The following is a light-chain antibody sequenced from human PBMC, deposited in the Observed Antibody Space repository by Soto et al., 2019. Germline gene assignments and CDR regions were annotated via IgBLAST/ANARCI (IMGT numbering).Light chain of an antibody. V-gene: IGKV1-27*01. CDR3: QKYNSAPFT. CDR2: AAS. J-gene: IGKJ3*01. CDR1: QGIRNY. Sequence: DIQMTQSPSSLSASVGDRVTITCRASQGIRNYLAWYQQKPGKVPKLLIYAASTLQSGVPSRISGSGSGTDFTLTISSLQPEDVATYYWQKYNSAPFTFGPGTKVYIK.